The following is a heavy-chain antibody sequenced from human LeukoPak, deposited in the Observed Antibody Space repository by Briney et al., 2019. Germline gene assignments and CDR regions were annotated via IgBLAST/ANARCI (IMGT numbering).Heavy chain of an antibody. D-gene: IGHD6-6*01. CDR2: ISGSGGST. Sequence: PGGSLRLSCAASGFTFSSYAMSWVRQAPGKGLEWVSAISGSGGSTYYADSVKGRFTISRDNSKNTLYLQMNSLRVEDTAVYYCTGLRAALILPHQYYYMDVWGKGTTVTVSS. CDR3: TGLRAALILPHQYYYMDV. CDR1: GFTFSSYA. J-gene: IGHJ6*03. V-gene: IGHV3-23*01.